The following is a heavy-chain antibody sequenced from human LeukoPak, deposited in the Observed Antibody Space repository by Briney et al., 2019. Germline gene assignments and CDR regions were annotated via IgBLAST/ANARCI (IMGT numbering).Heavy chain of an antibody. Sequence: GASVTVSCKASGYTFTGYYMHWVRQAPGQGLEWMGWINPNSGGTNYAQKFQGRVTMTRDTSISTAYMELSRLRSDDTAVYYCARVVGLAVAGVGYWGQGTLVTVSS. V-gene: IGHV1-2*02. CDR3: ARVVGLAVAGVGY. D-gene: IGHD6-19*01. J-gene: IGHJ4*02. CDR1: GYTFTGYY. CDR2: INPNSGGT.